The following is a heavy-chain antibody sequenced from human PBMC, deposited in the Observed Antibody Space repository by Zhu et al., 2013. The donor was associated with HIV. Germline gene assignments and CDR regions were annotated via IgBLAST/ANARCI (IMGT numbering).Heavy chain of an antibody. D-gene: IGHD2-15*01. CDR1: GGSIGTYY. Sequence: QVQLHESGPRLVKPSETLSLTCTVSGGSIGTYYWSWIRQPPGKALEWIGYVYFSENINYNPALRSRATISVDTSENHVYLNLTSMTVADTAVYFCARGDQGLGAFDVWGPGTMVIVSS. J-gene: IGHJ3*01. CDR2: VYFSENI. CDR3: ARGDQGLGAFDV. V-gene: IGHV4-59*01.